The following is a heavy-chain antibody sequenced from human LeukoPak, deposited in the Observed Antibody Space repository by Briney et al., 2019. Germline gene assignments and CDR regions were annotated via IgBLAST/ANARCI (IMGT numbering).Heavy chain of an antibody. CDR3: ARGIQIDY. CDR2: ISIDGDTI. D-gene: IGHD6-13*01. CDR1: GFTFSSYE. Sequence: GGSLRLSCAASGFTFSSYEMNWVRQAPGKGLEWISYISIDGDTIYYADSVKGRFTISRDNAKNSLYLQMNSLRAEDTAVYYCARGIQIDYWGQGTLVTVSS. J-gene: IGHJ4*02. V-gene: IGHV3-48*03.